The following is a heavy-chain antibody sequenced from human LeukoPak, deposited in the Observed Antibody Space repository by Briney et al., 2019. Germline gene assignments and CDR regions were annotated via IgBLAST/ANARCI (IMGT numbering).Heavy chain of an antibody. CDR2: IIPIFGTA. D-gene: IGHD3-10*01. J-gene: IGHJ5*02. V-gene: IGHV1-69*13. CDR3: ARARIWFVELYDWFDP. CDR1: GATFSSYA. Sequence: APVKVSYKASGATFSSYAISWVRQAPGHGLEWMGGIIPIFGTANYAQKFQGRVTITADESMSTAYMELSSLRSEDTAVYYCARARIWFVELYDWFDPWGQGTLVTVSS.